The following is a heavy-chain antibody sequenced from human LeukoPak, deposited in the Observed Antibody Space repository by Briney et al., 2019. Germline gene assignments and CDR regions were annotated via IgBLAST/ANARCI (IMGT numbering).Heavy chain of an antibody. CDR2: INSDESST. D-gene: IGHD2-2*02. CDR3: ARGDIVVVPAAIVDY. Sequence: GGSLRLSCAASGFTFSSYWMHWARQAPGKGLVWVSRINSDESSTSYADSVKGRFTISRDNAKNTLYLQMNSLRAEDTAVYYCARGDIVVVPAAIVDYWGQGTLVTVSS. V-gene: IGHV3-74*01. J-gene: IGHJ4*02. CDR1: GFTFSSYW.